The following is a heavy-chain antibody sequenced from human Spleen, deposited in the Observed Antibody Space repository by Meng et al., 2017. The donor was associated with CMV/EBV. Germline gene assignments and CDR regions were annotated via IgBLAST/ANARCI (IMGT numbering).Heavy chain of an antibody. Sequence: GSLRLSCAVYGGSFSGYYWSWIRQPPGKGLEWIGEINHSGSTNYNPSLKSRVTISVDTSKNQFSLKLSSVTAADTAEYYCARGGGSSWSYYGMDVWGQGTTVTVSS. V-gene: IGHV4-34*01. J-gene: IGHJ6*02. CDR3: ARGGGSSWSYYGMDV. CDR2: INHSGST. D-gene: IGHD6-13*01. CDR1: GGSFSGYY.